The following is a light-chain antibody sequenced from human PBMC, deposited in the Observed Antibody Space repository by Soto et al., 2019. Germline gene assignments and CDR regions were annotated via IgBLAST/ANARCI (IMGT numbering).Light chain of an antibody. J-gene: IGLJ1*01. CDR1: SSDVGGYNY. Sequence: QSALTQPPSASGSPGQSVTISCTGTSSDVGGYNYVSWYQQHPGKAPKLMIYEVSKRPSGVPDRFSGSKSGNTASLTVSGLQAEDEADYYCSSYAGSNHFSVFGPGTKVTVL. CDR2: EVS. V-gene: IGLV2-8*01. CDR3: SSYAGSNHFSV.